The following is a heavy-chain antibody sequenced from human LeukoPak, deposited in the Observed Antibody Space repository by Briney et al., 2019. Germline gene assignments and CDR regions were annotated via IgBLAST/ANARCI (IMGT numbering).Heavy chain of an antibody. CDR1: GFTFSSYA. CDR2: ISYDGSNK. CDR3: AREEVVRGVIPGDAFDI. D-gene: IGHD3-10*01. J-gene: IGHJ3*02. V-gene: IGHV3-30-3*01. Sequence: GGSLRLSCAASGFTFSSYAMHWVRQAPGKGLEWVAVISYDGSNKYYADSVKGRFTISRDNSKNTLYLQMNSLRAEDTAVYYCAREEVVRGVIPGDAFDIWGQGTMVTVSS.